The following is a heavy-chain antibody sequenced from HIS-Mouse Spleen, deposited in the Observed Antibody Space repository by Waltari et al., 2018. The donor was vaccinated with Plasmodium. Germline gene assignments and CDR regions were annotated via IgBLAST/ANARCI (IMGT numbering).Heavy chain of an antibody. D-gene: IGHD2-15*01. CDR1: GFTFNRNA. CDR3: ARDRRLAFDY. J-gene: IGHJ4*02. V-gene: IGHV3-30-3*01. CDR2: ISYDGSNK. Sequence: QVQLVESGGGVVQPRRSLQLSCSTSGFTFNRNAMHWVRQAPGQGLEWVAVISYDGSNKYYADSVKGRFTISRDNSKNTLYLQMNSLRAEDTAVYYCARDRRLAFDYWGQGTLVTVSS.